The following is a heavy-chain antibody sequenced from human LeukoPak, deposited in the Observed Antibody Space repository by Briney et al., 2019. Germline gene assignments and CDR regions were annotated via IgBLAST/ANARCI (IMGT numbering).Heavy chain of an antibody. CDR1: GFTVSSNY. D-gene: IGHD1-26*01. CDR2: IYSGGST. Sequence: GGSLRLSCAASGFTVSSNYMSWVRQAPGKGLEWVSVIYSGGSTYYADSVKGRFTISRDNSRNTLYLQMNSLRAEDTAVYYCARDEVGATFDYWGQGTLATVSS. CDR3: ARDEVGATFDY. J-gene: IGHJ4*02. V-gene: IGHV3-66*02.